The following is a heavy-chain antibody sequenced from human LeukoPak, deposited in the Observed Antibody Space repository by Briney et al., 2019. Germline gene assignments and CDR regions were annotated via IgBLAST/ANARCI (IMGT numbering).Heavy chain of an antibody. CDR3: ARGDYYDSSGLLYFDY. Sequence: ASVKVSCKASGYTFTNYGISWVRQAPGQGLEWMGWISAYNGNTNYAQKVQGRVTMTTDTSTSTAYMELSRLRSDDTAVYYCARGDYYDSSGLLYFDYWGQGTLVTVSS. CDR1: GYTFTNYG. D-gene: IGHD3-22*01. CDR2: ISAYNGNT. J-gene: IGHJ4*02. V-gene: IGHV1-18*01.